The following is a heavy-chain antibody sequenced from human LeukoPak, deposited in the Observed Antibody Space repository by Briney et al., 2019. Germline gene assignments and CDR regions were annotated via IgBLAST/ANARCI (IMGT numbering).Heavy chain of an antibody. Sequence: GGSLRLSCAASGLIVSSNYMTWVRQAPGKGLEWVSVIYSGGSIYYADSVKGRFTISRDNSKNTLYLQMNSLRAEDTAVYYCARDPSRSYYYDSSGYTNWGQGTLVTVSS. CDR2: IYSGGSI. V-gene: IGHV3-53*01. CDR3: ARDPSRSYYYDSSGYTN. J-gene: IGHJ4*02. CDR1: GLIVSSNY. D-gene: IGHD3-22*01.